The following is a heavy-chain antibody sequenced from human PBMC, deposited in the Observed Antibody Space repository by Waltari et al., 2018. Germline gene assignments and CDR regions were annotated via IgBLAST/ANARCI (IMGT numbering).Heavy chain of an antibody. CDR3: ARDSSSSWYYYYYGMDV. CDR2: IWYDGSNK. Sequence: QVQLVESGGGVVQPGRSLRLSCAASGFTFSSYGMHWVRQAPGKGLEWVAVIWYDGSNKYYADSVKGRFTSSRDNSKNTLYLQMNSLRAEDTAVYYCARDSSSSWYYYYYGMDVWGQGTTVTVSS. CDR1: GFTFSSYG. D-gene: IGHD6-13*01. V-gene: IGHV3-33*01. J-gene: IGHJ6*02.